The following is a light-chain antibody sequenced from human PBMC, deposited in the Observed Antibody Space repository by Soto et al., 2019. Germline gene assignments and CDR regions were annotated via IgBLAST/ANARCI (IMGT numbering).Light chain of an antibody. Sequence: EIVMTQSPATLSVSPGERATLSCRASQSFISNLAWYQQKPGQAPRLLIYSASSRVTGIPARFSGSASGTEFTLTISSLQSEDFAVYFCQQCNNSPYTFGQGTKLEIK. CDR3: QQCNNSPYT. CDR1: QSFISN. J-gene: IGKJ2*01. CDR2: SAS. V-gene: IGKV3-15*01.